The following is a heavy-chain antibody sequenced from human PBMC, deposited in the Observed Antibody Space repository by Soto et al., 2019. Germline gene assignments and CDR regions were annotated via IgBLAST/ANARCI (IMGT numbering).Heavy chain of an antibody. J-gene: IGHJ4*02. CDR3: AKGEYSSSSVKLDY. CDR2: ISYDGSNK. CDR1: GFTFSSYG. D-gene: IGHD6-6*01. Sequence: LRLSCAASGFTFSSYGMHWVRQAPGKGLEWVAVISYDGSNKYYADSVKGRFTISRDNSKNTLYLQMNSLRAEDTAVYYCAKGEYSSSSVKLDYWGQGTLITVSS. V-gene: IGHV3-30*18.